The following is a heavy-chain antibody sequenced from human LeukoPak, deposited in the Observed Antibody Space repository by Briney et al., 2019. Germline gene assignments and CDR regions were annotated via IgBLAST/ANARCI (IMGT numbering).Heavy chain of an antibody. V-gene: IGHV3-23*01. Sequence: GGSLRLSCAASGFTFSSYAVSWVRQSPGKGLEWVSSISGSGGSTYSADSVKGRFTISRDNSKNTLYLQMNSLRAEDTALYYCAKDRSCTNDICHGDFDYWGQGTLVTVSS. D-gene: IGHD2-8*01. CDR1: GFTFSSYA. CDR3: AKDRSCTNDICHGDFDY. J-gene: IGHJ4*02. CDR2: ISGSGGST.